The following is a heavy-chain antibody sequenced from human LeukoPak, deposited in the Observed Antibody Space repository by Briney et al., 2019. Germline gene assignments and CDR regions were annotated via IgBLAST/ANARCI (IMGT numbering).Heavy chain of an antibody. Sequence: SETLSLTCAVYGGSFSGYYWSWIRQPPGKGLEWIGEINHSGSTNYNPSLKSRVTISVDTSKNQFSLKLSSVTAADTAVYYCARHFYDILTGYVYYFDYWGQGTLITVSS. J-gene: IGHJ4*02. CDR3: ARHFYDILTGYVYYFDY. V-gene: IGHV4-34*01. D-gene: IGHD3-9*01. CDR1: GGSFSGYY. CDR2: INHSGST.